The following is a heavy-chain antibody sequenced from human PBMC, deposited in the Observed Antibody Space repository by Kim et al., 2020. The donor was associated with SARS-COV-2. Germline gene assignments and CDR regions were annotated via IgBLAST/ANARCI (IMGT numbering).Heavy chain of an antibody. CDR2: INHSGST. CDR3: ASRGYCSSTSCYGRLPRYYGMDV. Sequence: SETLSLTCAVYGGSFSGYYWSWIRQPPGKGLEWIGEINHSGSTNYNPSLKSRVTISVDTSKNQFSLKLSSVTAADTAGYYCASRGYCSSTSCYGRLPRYYGMDVWGQGTTVTVSS. V-gene: IGHV4-34*01. J-gene: IGHJ6*02. CDR1: GGSFSGYY. D-gene: IGHD2-2*03.